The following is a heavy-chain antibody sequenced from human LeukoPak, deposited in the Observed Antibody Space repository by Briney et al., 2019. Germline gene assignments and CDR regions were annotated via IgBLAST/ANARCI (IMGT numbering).Heavy chain of an antibody. Sequence: SETLSLTCTVSGGSISSYYWSWIRQPPGKGLEWIGYIYYSGSTNYNPSLKSRVTMSVDTSKNQFSLKLSSVTAADTAVYYCARDRPSGHYYDSSGYGYYFDYWGQGTLVTVSS. J-gene: IGHJ4*02. V-gene: IGHV4-59*12. CDR2: IYYSGST. D-gene: IGHD3-22*01. CDR3: ARDRPSGHYYDSSGYGYYFDY. CDR1: GGSISSYY.